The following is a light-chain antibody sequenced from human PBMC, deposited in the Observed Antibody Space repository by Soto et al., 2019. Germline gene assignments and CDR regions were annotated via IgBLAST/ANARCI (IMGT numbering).Light chain of an antibody. Sequence: EIVMTQSPATLSVSPGERAALSCRASQSVTSNLAWYQQKPGQAPRLLIYGASTRATDIPARFSGSGSGTEFTLTISSLQSGDFAVYYCQQYNNWPLTFGGGTKVEIK. V-gene: IGKV3-15*01. CDR2: GAS. J-gene: IGKJ4*01. CDR1: QSVTSN. CDR3: QQYNNWPLT.